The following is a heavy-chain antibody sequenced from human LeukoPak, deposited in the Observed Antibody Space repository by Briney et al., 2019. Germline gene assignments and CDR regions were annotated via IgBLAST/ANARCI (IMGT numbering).Heavy chain of an antibody. V-gene: IGHV3-73*01. J-gene: IGHJ4*02. CDR3: TRLYDSGFDY. D-gene: IGHD3-10*01. Sequence: GGSLRLYCAASGFTFSGSAMHWHPPASGQGLEWVGRLRSKGNNYATAYAASVKGRFTISRDDSKNTAYLQMNSLKTEDTAVYYCTRLYDSGFDYWGQGTLVTVSS. CDR1: GFTFSGSA. CDR2: LRSKGNNYAT.